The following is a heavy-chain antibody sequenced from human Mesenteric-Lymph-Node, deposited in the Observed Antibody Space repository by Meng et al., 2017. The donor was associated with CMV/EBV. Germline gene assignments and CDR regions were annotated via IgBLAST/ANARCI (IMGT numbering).Heavy chain of an antibody. CDR2: SSASGGNA. Sequence: GESLKISCEASGFTFHSYAMSWVRQAPGKGLEWVSASSASGGNAYYADSVKGRFTISRDNSKNTLYLQMNSLRAEDTALYYCAKDYTRGMDVWGQGTTVTVSS. J-gene: IGHJ6*02. CDR3: AKDYTRGMDV. CDR1: GFTFHSYA. V-gene: IGHV3-23*01. D-gene: IGHD3-16*01.